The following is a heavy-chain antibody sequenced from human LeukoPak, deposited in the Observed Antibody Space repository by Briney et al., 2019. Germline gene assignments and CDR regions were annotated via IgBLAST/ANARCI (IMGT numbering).Heavy chain of an antibody. J-gene: IGHJ3*02. CDR2: MNPNSGNT. V-gene: IGHV1-8*03. CDR3: ATLYCSSTSCYDAFDI. Sequence: ASVKVSCKASGYTFTSYDINWVRQATGQGLEWMGWMNPNSGNTGYAQKFQGRVTITRNTSISTAYMELSSLRSEDTAVYYCATLYCSSTSCYDAFDIWGQGTMVTVSS. CDR1: GYTFTSYD. D-gene: IGHD2-2*01.